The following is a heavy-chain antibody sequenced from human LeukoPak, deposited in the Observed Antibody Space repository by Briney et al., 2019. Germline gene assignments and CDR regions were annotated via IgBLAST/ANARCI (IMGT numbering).Heavy chain of an antibody. CDR3: ARDGVGYYDSSGYYYFQH. J-gene: IGHJ1*01. D-gene: IGHD3-22*01. V-gene: IGHV1-2*02. Sequence: ASVTVSCKASGYTFTGYYMHWVRQAPGQGREWMGWINPNSGGTNYAQKFQGRVTMTRDTSISTAYMELSRLRSDDTAVYYCARDGVGYYDSSGYYYFQHWGQGTLVTVSS. CDR2: INPNSGGT. CDR1: GYTFTGYY.